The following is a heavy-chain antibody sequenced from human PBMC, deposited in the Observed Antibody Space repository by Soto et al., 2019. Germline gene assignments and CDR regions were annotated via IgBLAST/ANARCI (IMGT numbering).Heavy chain of an antibody. CDR2: ITRYSDYV. J-gene: IGHJ4*02. Sequence: LRLSCTASVFTFSDFSLFWVRQGPQKWLEWVASITRYSDYVYYAESVEGRFTISRDNAKNTLFLHMDDLRAEDTAMYFCARASCSSTACYIPDYFDYWGQGTMVTVSS. CDR1: VFTFSDFS. D-gene: IGHD2-2*02. CDR3: ARASCSSTACYIPDYFDY. V-gene: IGHV3-21*01.